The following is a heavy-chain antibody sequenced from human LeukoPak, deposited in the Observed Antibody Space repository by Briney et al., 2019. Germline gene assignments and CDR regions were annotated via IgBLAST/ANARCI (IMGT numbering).Heavy chain of an antibody. V-gene: IGHV1-8*01. J-gene: IGHJ6*02. Sequence: ASVKVSCKASGYTFTSYDINWVRQATGQGLEWVGWMNPNSGNTGYAQKFQGRVTMTRNTSISTAYMELSSLRSEDTAVYYCARGSGSGSYVRDYYYYGMDVWGQGTTVTVSS. CDR1: GYTFTSYD. CDR2: MNPNSGNT. D-gene: IGHD3-10*01. CDR3: ARGSGSGSYVRDYYYYGMDV.